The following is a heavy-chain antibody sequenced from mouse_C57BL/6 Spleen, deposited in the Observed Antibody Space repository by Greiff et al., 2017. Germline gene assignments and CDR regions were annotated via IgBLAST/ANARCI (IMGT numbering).Heavy chain of an antibody. D-gene: IGHD2-2*01. J-gene: IGHJ2*01. CDR2: IDPSASYT. CDR1: GYTFTSYW. CDR3: ARSHGYRDYFDY. Sequence: QVQLQQPGAELVMPGASVKLSCKASGYTFTSYWMHWVKQRPGQGLEWIGEIDPSASYTNYHQKFKGKSTLTVEKSSSTAYMQLSRLTSEDSAVYYCARSHGYRDYFDYWGQGTTRTVSS. V-gene: IGHV1-69*01.